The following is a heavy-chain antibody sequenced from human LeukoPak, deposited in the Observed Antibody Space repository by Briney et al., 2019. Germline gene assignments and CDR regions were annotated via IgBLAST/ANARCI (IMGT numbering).Heavy chain of an antibody. J-gene: IGHJ6*02. CDR2: IYYSGST. CDR3: ARALGYCSSTSCYLYGMDV. V-gene: IGHV4-59*01. D-gene: IGHD2-2*01. CDR1: GGSISSYY. Sequence: SETLSLTCTVSGGSISSYYWSWIRQPPGKGLEWIGYIYYSGSTNYNPSLKSRVTISVNTSKNQFSLKLSSVTAADTAVYYCARALGYCSSTSCYLYGMDVWGQGTTVTVSS.